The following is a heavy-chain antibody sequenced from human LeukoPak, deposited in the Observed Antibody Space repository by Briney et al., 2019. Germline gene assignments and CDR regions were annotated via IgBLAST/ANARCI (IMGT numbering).Heavy chain of an antibody. CDR3: AREKAAIGTNWGDYFDS. Sequence: SETLSLTCTVSGGSISSYYWSWIRQPPGKGLEWIGYIYNSGSTNYNPSLKSRVTISVDTSKNQFSLKLSSVTAADTAVYYCAREKAAIGTNWGDYFDSWGQGTLVTVSS. CDR1: GGSISSYY. V-gene: IGHV4-59*01. CDR2: IYNSGST. D-gene: IGHD6-13*01. J-gene: IGHJ4*02.